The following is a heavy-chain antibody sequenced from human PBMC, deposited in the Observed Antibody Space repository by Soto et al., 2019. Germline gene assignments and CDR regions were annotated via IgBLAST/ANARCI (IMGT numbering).Heavy chain of an antibody. V-gene: IGHV4-30-2*01. D-gene: IGHD3-3*01. J-gene: IGHJ6*02. CDR3: ARATFGVDVSMGV. Sequence: QLQLQESGSGLVKPSQNLSLTCAVFSGSISSHGHAWSWIRQPPGKGLEWIGYIYYSGTVNYNPSLKSRVTISADRYKNQFSLNLSSVTAADTAMYYCARATFGVDVSMGVWGQGATVTVSS. CDR1: SGSISSHGHA. CDR2: IYYSGTV.